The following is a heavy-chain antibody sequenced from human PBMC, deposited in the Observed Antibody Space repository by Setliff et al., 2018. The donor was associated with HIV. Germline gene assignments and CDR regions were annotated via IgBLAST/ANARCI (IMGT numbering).Heavy chain of an antibody. D-gene: IGHD3-16*01. V-gene: IGHV3-23*01. CDR3: VKGRFPTLAPRGWIDY. CDR2: VSASDGRT. CDR1: GFTFSSYA. Sequence: GGSLRLSCAASGFTFSSYAMSWVRQAPGKGLEWVSAVSASDGRTYYADSVKGRFTVSRDNSKSTLYLHMNSLRAEDTAVYYCVKGRFPTLAPRGWIDYWGQGTLVTVSS. J-gene: IGHJ4*02.